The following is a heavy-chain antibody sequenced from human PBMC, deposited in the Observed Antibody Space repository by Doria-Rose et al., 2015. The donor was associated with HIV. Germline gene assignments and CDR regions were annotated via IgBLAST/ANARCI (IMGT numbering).Heavy chain of an antibody. D-gene: IGHD5-12*01. Sequence: WVAVISYDGTNKYYADAVKGRFTISRDNSNNTLHLQMESLRAEDTAVYYCAREVWDRDGYNYWFDPWGQGTLVIVSS. J-gene: IGHJ5*02. V-gene: IGHV3-30*01. CDR3: AREVWDRDGYNYWFDP. CDR2: ISYDGTNK.